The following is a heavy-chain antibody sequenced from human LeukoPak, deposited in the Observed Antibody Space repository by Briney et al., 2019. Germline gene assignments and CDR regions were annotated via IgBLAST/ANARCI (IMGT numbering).Heavy chain of an antibody. D-gene: IGHD3-10*01. CDR3: ARGNTYYYTSGSNTWSDP. Sequence: SETLSLTCTVSNYSISSGYYWGWIRQSPGKGLEWIGSIYHGGSTYYNPSLKSRVTISVDTSKNQFSLKLSSVTAADTAIYYCARGNTYYYTSGSNTWSDPWGQGTLVTVSS. J-gene: IGHJ5*02. CDR2: IYHGGST. CDR1: NYSISSGYY. V-gene: IGHV4-38-2*02.